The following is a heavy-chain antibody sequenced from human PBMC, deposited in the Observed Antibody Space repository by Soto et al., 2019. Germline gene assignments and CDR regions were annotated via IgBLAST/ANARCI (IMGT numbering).Heavy chain of an antibody. Sequence: QVRLQESGPGLVRPSETLSLTCTVSGASISSDYWNWIRKPAGKGLEWIGRFYTSGNTNYNPSLKSRVTMSADTSKNQFSLKVTSVTAADSAIYYCAGDSPSRCLIFDDWGQGTLVTVSS. V-gene: IGHV4-4*07. CDR2: FYTSGNT. CDR1: GASISSDY. CDR3: AGDSPSRCLIFDD. D-gene: IGHD3-3*01. J-gene: IGHJ4*02.